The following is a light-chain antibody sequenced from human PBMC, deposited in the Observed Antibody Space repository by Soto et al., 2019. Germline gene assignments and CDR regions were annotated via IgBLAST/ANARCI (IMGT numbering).Light chain of an antibody. J-gene: IGKJ5*01. CDR3: QQYGASPIT. Sequence: EVVLAQSPGTLSLSPGERATLSCRASQSVSSRLAWYQQKPGQAPRLLISGASDRSSGFPDRFSGSGSGTDFTLTISRLEPEDFAVYFCQQYGASPITFGQGTRLEIK. CDR2: GAS. CDR1: QSVSSR. V-gene: IGKV3-20*01.